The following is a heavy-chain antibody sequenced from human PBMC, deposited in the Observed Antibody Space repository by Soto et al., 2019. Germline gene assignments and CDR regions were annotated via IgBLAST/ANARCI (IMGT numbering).Heavy chain of an antibody. CDR1: ESTFMNDD. CDR2: MNPNSGNT. V-gene: IGHV1-8*01. Sequence: ASVKVSCKASESTFMNDDISWVRQATGQGLEWMGWMNPNSGNTGYALKFQGRVSMTRNTSIYTVYLELSSLASDDTAVYYCVRMASSGTLNWFDPWGQGTLVTVSS. J-gene: IGHJ5*02. D-gene: IGHD1-26*01. CDR3: VRMASSGTLNWFDP.